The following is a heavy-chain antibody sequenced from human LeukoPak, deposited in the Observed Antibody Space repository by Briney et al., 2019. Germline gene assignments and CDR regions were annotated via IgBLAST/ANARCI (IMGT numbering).Heavy chain of an antibody. D-gene: IGHD2-15*01. V-gene: IGHV3-23*01. CDR1: GFTFSDYA. CDR2: ISGSGDKT. Sequence: TRGSLRLSCAASGFTFSDYAMSWVRQAPGGGLEWVSAISGSGDKTFHADSVKGRFSTSRDNSKNTLSLQMSSLRVEDSAVYFCAGETAAWWYHRAYMNVWGTGTTVTVSS. J-gene: IGHJ6*03. CDR3: AGETAAWWYHRAYMNV.